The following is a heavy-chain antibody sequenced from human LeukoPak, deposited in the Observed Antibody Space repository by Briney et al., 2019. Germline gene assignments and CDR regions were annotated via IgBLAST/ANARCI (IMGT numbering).Heavy chain of an antibody. D-gene: IGHD4-23*01. J-gene: IGHJ4*02. CDR1: GFTFSSYS. CDR3: ASDYGGNSFDY. V-gene: IGHV3-21*01. Sequence: GGSLRLSCAASGFTFSSYSMNWVRQAPGKGLEWVSSITSSSSYIYYADSVKGRFTIFRDNAKNSLYLQMNSLRAEDTAVYYCASDYGGNSFDYWGQGTLVTVSS. CDR2: ITSSSSYI.